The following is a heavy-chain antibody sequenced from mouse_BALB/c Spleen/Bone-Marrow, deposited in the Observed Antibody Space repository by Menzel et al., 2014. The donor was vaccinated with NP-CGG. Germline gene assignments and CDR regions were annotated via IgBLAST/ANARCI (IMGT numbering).Heavy chain of an antibody. Sequence: VKLMESGAELARPGASVKLSCKASGYTFTSYWMQWVKQRPGQGLEWIGAIYPGDGDTTYTQKFKGKATLTADKSSSTAYMQLSSLASEDSAVYYCARGAPFDYWGQGTTLTVSS. V-gene: IGHV1-87*01. J-gene: IGHJ2*01. CDR3: ARGAPFDY. CDR1: GYTFTSYW. CDR2: IYPGDGDT.